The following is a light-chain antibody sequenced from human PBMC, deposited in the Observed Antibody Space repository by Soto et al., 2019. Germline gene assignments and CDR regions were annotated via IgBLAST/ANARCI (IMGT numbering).Light chain of an antibody. CDR2: AAS. CDR1: QDIGKW. CDR3: QQATSFPFT. Sequence: DIQMTQSPSSVSASVGDRVTITCRASQDIGKWLAWYQQKPGKAPKLLIYAASSLQSGVPSRFSGSGSATEFTLTIISLQPEYFATYFCQQATSFPFTFGPGTKV. J-gene: IGKJ3*01. V-gene: IGKV1-12*01.